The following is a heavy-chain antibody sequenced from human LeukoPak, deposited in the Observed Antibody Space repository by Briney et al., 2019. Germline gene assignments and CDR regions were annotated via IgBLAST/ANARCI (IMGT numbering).Heavy chain of an antibody. CDR2: MNPNSGNT. D-gene: IGHD3-10*01. CDR3: ARGVTMVRGVIITNWFDP. Sequence: ASVKVSCKASGYTFTSYDINWVRQATGQGLEWMGWMNPNSGNTGYAQKFQGRVTMTRNTSISTAYMELSSLRSEDTAVYYCARGVTMVRGVIITNWFDPWGQGTLVTVSS. J-gene: IGHJ5*02. CDR1: GYTFTSYD. V-gene: IGHV1-8*01.